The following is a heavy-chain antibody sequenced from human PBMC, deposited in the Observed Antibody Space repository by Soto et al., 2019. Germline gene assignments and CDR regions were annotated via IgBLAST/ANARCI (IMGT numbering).Heavy chain of an antibody. V-gene: IGHV3-23*01. CDR2: IGGSGGST. CDR1: GFTFSSYA. Sequence: GGSLRLSCAASGFTFSSYAMSWVRQAPGKGLEWVSAIGGSGGSTYYADSVKGRFTISRDNSKNTLYLQMNSLRAEDTAVYYCAKYWGRRDYYYYMDVWGKGTTVTVSS. D-gene: IGHD2-21*01. CDR3: AKYWGRRDYYYYMDV. J-gene: IGHJ6*03.